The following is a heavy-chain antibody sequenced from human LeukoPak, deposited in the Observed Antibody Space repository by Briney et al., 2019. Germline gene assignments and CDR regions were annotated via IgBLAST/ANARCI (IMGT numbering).Heavy chain of an antibody. J-gene: IGHJ4*02. CDR2: ISSSGSTI. V-gene: IGHV3-48*03. D-gene: IGHD5-18*01. CDR1: GFTFSSYE. CDR3: ARDSRTPGYSYGPRLDY. Sequence: GGSLRPSCAASGFTFSSYEMHWVRQAPGKGLEWVSYISSSGSTIYYADSVKGRFTISRDNAKNSLYLQMNSLRAEDTAVYYCARDSRTPGYSYGPRLDYWGQGTLVTVSS.